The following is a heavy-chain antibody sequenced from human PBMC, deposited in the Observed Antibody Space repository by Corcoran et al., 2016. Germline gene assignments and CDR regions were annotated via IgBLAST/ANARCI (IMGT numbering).Heavy chain of an antibody. D-gene: IGHD6-13*01. CDR2: IYYSGST. Sequence: QLQLQESGPGLVKPSETLSLTCAVSGGSISSSNYYWGWIRQPPGKGLEWIGSIYYSGSTYYNPSIKSRVTISVDTSKNQFSLKLNSVTAADTAGYSWAREFLEYSISWYVGYYFDYWGQGTLVTVSS. CDR1: GGSISSSNYY. V-gene: IGHV4-39*07. J-gene: IGHJ4*02. CDR3: AREFLEYSISWYVGYYFDY.